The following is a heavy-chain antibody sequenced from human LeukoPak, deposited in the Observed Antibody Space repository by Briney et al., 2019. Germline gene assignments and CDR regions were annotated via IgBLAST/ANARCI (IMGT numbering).Heavy chain of an antibody. J-gene: IGHJ6*04. CDR2: ISASGTLT. Sequence: RSGGSLRLSCAASGFSFSSYEMNWVRQAPGKGLEWISYISASGTLTHYADSVGGRFTISRDNAKNSLYLQMHSLRGEDTAVYYCARDGTPVYSSGWVYMDVWGKGTTGTISS. CDR3: ARDGTPVYSSGWVYMDV. V-gene: IGHV3-48*03. D-gene: IGHD6-25*01. CDR1: GFSFSSYE.